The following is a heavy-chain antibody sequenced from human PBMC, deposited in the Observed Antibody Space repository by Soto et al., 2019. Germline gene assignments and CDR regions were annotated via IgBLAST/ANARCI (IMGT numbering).Heavy chain of an antibody. CDR2: IYSGGST. Sequence: GESLKISCAASGFTVSSNYMSWVRQAPGKGLEWVSVIYSGGSTYYADSVKGRFTISRDNSKNTLYLQMNSLRAEDTAVYYCARERSSGWLFFFDYWGQGTLVTVSS. D-gene: IGHD6-19*01. J-gene: IGHJ4*02. CDR1: GFTVSSNY. V-gene: IGHV3-53*01. CDR3: ARERSSGWLFFFDY.